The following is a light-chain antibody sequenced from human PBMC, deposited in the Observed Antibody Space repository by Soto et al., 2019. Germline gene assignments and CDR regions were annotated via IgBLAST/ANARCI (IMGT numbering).Light chain of an antibody. CDR3: SSYTAGGTI. V-gene: IGLV2-14*01. CDR1: SGDVGGYYY. CDR2: EVS. Sequence: QSALTQPASVSGSPGQSITISCTGTSGDVGGYYYVSWYQQLPGKAPKLMISEVSNRPSGVSNRFSGSKSGNTASLTISGLHAEDEADYYCSSYTAGGTIFGTGTKVTGL. J-gene: IGLJ1*01.